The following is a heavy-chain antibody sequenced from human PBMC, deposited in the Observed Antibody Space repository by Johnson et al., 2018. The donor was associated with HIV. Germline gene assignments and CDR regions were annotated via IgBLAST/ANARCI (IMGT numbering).Heavy chain of an antibody. CDR1: GFSLTQYG. CDR2: IRYDGSNK. J-gene: IGHJ3*02. D-gene: IGHD3-9*01. V-gene: IGHV3-30*02. CDR3: ALILTERDAFDI. Sequence: VQLVESGGGVVQPGGSLRLSCEVSGFSLTQYGIHWVRQAPGKALEWVAFIRYDGSNKYYADSVKGRFTISRDNSKNTLYLQMNSLRAEDTAVYYCALILTERDAFDIWGQGTMVTVSS.